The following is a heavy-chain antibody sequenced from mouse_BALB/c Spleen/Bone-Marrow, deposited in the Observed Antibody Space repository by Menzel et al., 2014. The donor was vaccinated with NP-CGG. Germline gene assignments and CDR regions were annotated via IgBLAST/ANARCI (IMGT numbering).Heavy chain of an antibody. V-gene: IGHV5-6*02. J-gene: IGHJ2*01. CDR3: TRRPLQANSYFDC. CDR2: ISSGGSST. CDR1: GFTFSSYG. D-gene: IGHD3-2*02. Sequence: EVKLMESGGDLVKPGGSLKLSCVASGFTFSSYGMSWVRQTPDKRLEGVATISSGGSSTYYPASVKGRFTISRDNAKSTLYLQMSSLNSEDTAMYYCTRRPLQANSYFDCWGQGTTLTVSS.